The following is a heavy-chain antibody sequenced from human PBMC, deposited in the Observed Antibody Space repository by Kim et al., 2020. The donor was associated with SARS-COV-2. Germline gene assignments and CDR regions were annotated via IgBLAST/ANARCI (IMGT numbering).Heavy chain of an antibody. CDR1: GYTFTSYY. D-gene: IGHD6-13*01. J-gene: IGHJ4*02. CDR3: AREAGTWRYLDY. V-gene: IGHV1-46*01. CDR2: INPTGGST. Sequence: ASVKVSCKASGYTFTSYYMHWVRQAPGQGLEWMGVINPTGGSTRYAQKFQGRVTMTRDTSTSTVYMELSSLRSEDTAVYYCAREAGTWRYLDYWGQGTLVTVSS.